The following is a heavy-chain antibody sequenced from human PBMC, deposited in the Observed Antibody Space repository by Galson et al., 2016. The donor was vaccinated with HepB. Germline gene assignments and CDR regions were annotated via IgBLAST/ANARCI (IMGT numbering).Heavy chain of an antibody. V-gene: IGHV3-74*01. CDR1: GFTFGDYW. D-gene: IGHD6-19*01. Sequence: SGFTFGDYWMHWVRQAAGKGLVWIARIDNDGSRAGYADSVKGRFTVPRDNANNKLDLQMNSMRGEDAGVYFCVRDVAIGWYPALGYWGQGRLVTVSS. J-gene: IGHJ4*02. CDR3: VRDVAIGWYPALGY. CDR2: IDNDGSRA.